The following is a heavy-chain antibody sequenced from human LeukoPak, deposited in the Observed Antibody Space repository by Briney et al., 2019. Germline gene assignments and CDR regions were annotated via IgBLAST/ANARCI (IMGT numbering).Heavy chain of an antibody. CDR1: GGSISSGGYS. CDR3: ARHHRPYSGIDY. V-gene: IGHV4-61*02. CDR2: IYTSGST. Sequence: SQTLSLTCAVSGGSISSGGYSWSWIRQPAGKGLEWIGRIYTSGSTNYNPSLKSRVTMSVDTSKNQFSLKLSSVTAADTAVYYCARHHRPYSGIDYWGQGTLITVSS. D-gene: IGHD1-26*01. J-gene: IGHJ4*02.